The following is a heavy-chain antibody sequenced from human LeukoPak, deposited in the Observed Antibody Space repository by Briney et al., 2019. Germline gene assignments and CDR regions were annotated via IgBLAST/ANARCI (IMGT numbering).Heavy chain of an antibody. CDR1: GGSISSSSYY. D-gene: IGHD5-24*01. CDR2: IYYSGST. CDR3: ARARLRDGYNFPEFDY. Sequence: PSETLSLTCTVSGGSISSSSYYWGWIRQPPGKGLEWIGSIYYSGSTYYNPSLKSRVTISVDTSKNQFSLKLSSVTAADTAVYYCARARLRDGYNFPEFDYWGQGTLVTVSS. J-gene: IGHJ4*02. V-gene: IGHV4-39*07.